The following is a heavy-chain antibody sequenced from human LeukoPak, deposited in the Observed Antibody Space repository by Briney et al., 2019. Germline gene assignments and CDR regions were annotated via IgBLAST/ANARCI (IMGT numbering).Heavy chain of an antibody. CDR3: ARDPPATTDYYYYGMDV. J-gene: IGHJ6*02. CDR1: GFTFSSYG. V-gene: IGHV3-33*01. D-gene: IGHD6-25*01. CDR2: IWYDGSNK. Sequence: GGSLRLSCAASGFTFSSYGMHWVRQAPGKGLEWVAVIWYDGSNKYYADSVKGRFTISRDNSKNTLYLQMNSLRAEDTAVYYCARDPPATTDYYYYGMDVWGQGTTVTVSS.